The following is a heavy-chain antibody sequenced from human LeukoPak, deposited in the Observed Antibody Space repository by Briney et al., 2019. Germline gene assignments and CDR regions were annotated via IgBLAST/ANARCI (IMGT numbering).Heavy chain of an antibody. Sequence: GGSLRLSCADSEFTLSSYTMNWVRLAPGKGLEWVSGISSLGDSTYYADSVKGRFTISRDNSKNTVYLQMDSLATEDTAIYYCARMPSTEIYYFYYMDVWGKGTTVTVSS. CDR3: ARMPSTEIYYFYYMDV. D-gene: IGHD2-2*01. J-gene: IGHJ6*03. CDR2: ISSLGDST. CDR1: EFTLSSYT. V-gene: IGHV3-23*01.